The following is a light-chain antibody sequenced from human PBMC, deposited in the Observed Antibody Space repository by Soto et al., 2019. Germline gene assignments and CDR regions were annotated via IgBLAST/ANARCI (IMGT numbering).Light chain of an antibody. J-gene: IGKJ1*01. CDR2: DAS. CDR1: QSISTF. Sequence: DIQMPQSPSTLSASAGDTVTITCRASQSISTFLAWYQQKPGPAPKLLIFDASRLKSGVPSRFSGSGSVTEFTLNISSLQPDALAPYYCQQYSSYACTFGQGTKVEIQ. V-gene: IGKV1-5*01. CDR3: QQYSSYACT.